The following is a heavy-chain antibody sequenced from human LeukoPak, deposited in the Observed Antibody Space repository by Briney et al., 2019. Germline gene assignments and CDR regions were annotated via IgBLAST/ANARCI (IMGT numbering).Heavy chain of an antibody. CDR2: IIPIFGTA. V-gene: IGHV1-69*05. J-gene: IGHJ5*02. D-gene: IGHD6-13*01. Sequence: SVKVSCKASGGTFSSYAISWVRQAPGQGLEWMGGIIPIFGTASYAQKFQGRVTMTRDTSTSTVYMELSSLRSEDTAVYYCARDRRSSSWKIQNWFDPWGQGTLVTVSS. CDR3: ARDRRSSSWKIQNWFDP. CDR1: GGTFSSYA.